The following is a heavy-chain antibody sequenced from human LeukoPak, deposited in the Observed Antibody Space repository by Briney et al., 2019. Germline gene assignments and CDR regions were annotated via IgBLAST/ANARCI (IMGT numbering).Heavy chain of an antibody. J-gene: IGHJ4*02. Sequence: ASETLSLTCTVSGGSISSYYWSWIRQPPGKGPEWIGYIYYSGSTNYNPSLKSRVTISVDTSKNQFSLKLSSVTAADTAVYYCARGTYSYGFDYWGQGTLVTVSS. CDR2: IYYSGST. CDR1: GGSISSYY. D-gene: IGHD5-18*01. V-gene: IGHV4-59*01. CDR3: ARGTYSYGFDY.